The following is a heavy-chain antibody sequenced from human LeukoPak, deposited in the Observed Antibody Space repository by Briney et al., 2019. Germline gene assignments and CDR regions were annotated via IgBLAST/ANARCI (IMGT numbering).Heavy chain of an antibody. CDR1: GGSISGYY. V-gene: IGHV4-4*07. Sequence: SETLSLTCTVSGGSISGYYWSWIRQPAGKGLEWIGRFYTSWSGGNTDYNPSLKSRVTMSGDTSKNQLSLKLSSVTAADTAVYYCARGFGMALDYWGQGTLVTVSS. J-gene: IGHJ4*02. CDR3: ARGFGMALDY. CDR2: FYTSWSGGNT. D-gene: IGHD1-14*01.